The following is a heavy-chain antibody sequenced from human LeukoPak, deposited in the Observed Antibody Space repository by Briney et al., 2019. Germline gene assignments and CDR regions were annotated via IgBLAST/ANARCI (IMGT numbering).Heavy chain of an antibody. CDR2: ILNDGSQE. CDR1: GFTFSSYA. D-gene: IGHD3-16*01. J-gene: IGHJ3*02. V-gene: IGHV3-33*08. CDR3: ARDDALGDNALDI. Sequence: GRSLRLSCAASGFTFSSYAMHWVRQAPGKGLEWVAVILNDGSQEKYADSVKGRFTISRDNSKNTLFLQMNSLRAEDTAVYYCARDDALGDNALDIWGQGTMVTVSS.